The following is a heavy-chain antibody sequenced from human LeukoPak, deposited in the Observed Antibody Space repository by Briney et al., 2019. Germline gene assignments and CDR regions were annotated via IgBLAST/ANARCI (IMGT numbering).Heavy chain of an antibody. V-gene: IGHV3-48*03. CDR2: ISGSGNTI. J-gene: IGHJ4*02. Sequence: PGGSLRLSCAASRFTFSNYELNWVRQAPGKGLEWVSYISGSGNTIYYADSVKGRFTISRDNAKNSLYLQMNSLRAEDTAIYYCAGTWVRGASSYYFDYWGQGTLVTVSS. D-gene: IGHD1-26*01. CDR1: RFTFSNYE. CDR3: AGTWVRGASSYYFDY.